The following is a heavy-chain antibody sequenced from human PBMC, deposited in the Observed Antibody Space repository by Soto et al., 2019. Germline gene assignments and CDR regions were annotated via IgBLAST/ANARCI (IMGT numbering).Heavy chain of an antibody. CDR3: ARGGYSSGYHY. J-gene: IGHJ4*02. V-gene: IGHV1-18*04. CDR1: GYTFTSFD. D-gene: IGHD3-22*01. Sequence: QVQLLQSGTEVKEPGASVKVSCKASGYTFTSFDISWVRQAPGQGLEWVGWTTASNTHTNYAQKLQGRVTMTTDTPTTTAYMELRSLRTDDTAISSCARGGYSSGYHYWGQGTLVTVSS. CDR2: TTASNTHT.